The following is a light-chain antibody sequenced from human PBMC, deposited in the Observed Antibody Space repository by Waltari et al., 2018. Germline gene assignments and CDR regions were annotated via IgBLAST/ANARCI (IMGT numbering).Light chain of an antibody. CDR1: QSIGYS. CDR3: QQYSDWPPYN. CDR2: DAS. V-gene: IGKV3-15*01. Sequence: EIMMTQSPATLAVSPGDRATLSCRASQSIGYSLAWCQQKPGQVPRLLIYDASTRATGISDRFSGTGSGTEFTLTINSLQSEDFAVYYCQQYSDWPPYNFGQGTKVEIK. J-gene: IGKJ2*01.